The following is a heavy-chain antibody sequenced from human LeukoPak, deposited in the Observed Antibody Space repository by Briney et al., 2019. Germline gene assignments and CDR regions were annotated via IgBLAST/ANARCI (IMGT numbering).Heavy chain of an antibody. V-gene: IGHV1-2*02. CDR2: INPNSGGT. CDR1: GYTFTGYY. J-gene: IGHJ6*03. CDR3: ARGGAARYVFYYYMDV. D-gene: IGHD6-6*01. Sequence: ASVKVSCKASGYTFTGYYMHWVRQAPGQGLEWMGWINPNSGGTNYAQKFQGRVTMTRDTSISTAYMELSRLRSDDTAVYYCARGGAARYVFYYYMDVWGKGTTVTVSS.